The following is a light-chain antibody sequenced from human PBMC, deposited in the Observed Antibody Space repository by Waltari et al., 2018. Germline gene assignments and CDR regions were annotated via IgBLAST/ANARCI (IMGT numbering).Light chain of an antibody. Sequence: YVVTQPPSVSVAPGQTARITCWADNTGSIHVQWFQQKPGQAPVMVVYDDDARPSGIPERFSGSNSGDTATLTISRVEAGDEADYYCQFWDNSNDHPYVFGTGTKVTVL. J-gene: IGLJ1*01. CDR2: DDD. V-gene: IGLV3-21*02. CDR1: NTGSIH. CDR3: QFWDNSNDHPYV.